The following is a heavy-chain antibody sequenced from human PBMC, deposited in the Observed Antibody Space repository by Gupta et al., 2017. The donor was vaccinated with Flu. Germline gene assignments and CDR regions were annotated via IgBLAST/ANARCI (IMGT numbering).Heavy chain of an antibody. Sequence: EVQLVESGGGLVQPGGSLRLSCAASGFTFSNYWMHWVRQAPGKGLGWVSRINADGSTTNYADAVTGRFTISRDNAKKTRYLQMKSLRTEDTAVYYCTTNSGSGFGKLDPGGQGTMVTVCS. V-gene: IGHV3-74*01. J-gene: IGHJ5*02. D-gene: IGHD1-26*01. CDR2: INADGSTT. CDR3: TTNSGSGFGKLDP. CDR1: GFTFSNYW.